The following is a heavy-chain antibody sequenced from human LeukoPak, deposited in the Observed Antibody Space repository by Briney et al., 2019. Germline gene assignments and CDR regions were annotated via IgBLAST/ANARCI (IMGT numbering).Heavy chain of an antibody. Sequence: PSQTLSLTCAISGDTVSSNSAAWNWIRQSPSRGLEWLGRTYYRSKWYSDYAVSVKSRITINPDTSKNQFSLQLNSVTPEDTAVYYCARGDDILTGYYPGWFDRWGQGTLVTVSS. V-gene: IGHV6-1*01. J-gene: IGHJ5*02. D-gene: IGHD3-9*01. CDR3: ARGDDILTGYYPGWFDR. CDR2: TYYRSKWYS. CDR1: GDTVSSNSAA.